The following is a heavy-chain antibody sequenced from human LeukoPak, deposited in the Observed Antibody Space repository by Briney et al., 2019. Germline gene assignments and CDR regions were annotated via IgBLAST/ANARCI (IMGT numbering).Heavy chain of an antibody. J-gene: IGHJ4*02. V-gene: IGHV4-59*01. Sequence: SETLSLTCTVSGGSISSYYWNWIRQPPAQGMEWNGFIYYSGSTNSNPSLKSRVTISVDTSKNQFSLKLSSVTAADTAVYYCARDPLDFVWFGEAYYFDYWGQGTLVTVSS. D-gene: IGHD3-10*01. CDR2: IYYSGST. CDR3: ARDPLDFVWFGEAYYFDY. CDR1: GGSISSYY.